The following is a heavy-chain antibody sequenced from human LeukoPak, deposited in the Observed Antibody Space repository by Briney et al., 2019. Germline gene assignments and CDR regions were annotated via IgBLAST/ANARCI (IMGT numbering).Heavy chain of an antibody. V-gene: IGHV3-23*01. CDR2: ISGSGGST. Sequence: PGGSLRLSCAASGFTFSSYAMSWVRQAPGKGLEWVPAISGSGGSTYYADSVKGRFTISRDNSKNTLYLQMNSLRAEDTAVYYCAKGGLYGDYVYFDYWGQGTLVTVSS. D-gene: IGHD4-17*01. CDR3: AKGGLYGDYVYFDY. CDR1: GFTFSSYA. J-gene: IGHJ4*02.